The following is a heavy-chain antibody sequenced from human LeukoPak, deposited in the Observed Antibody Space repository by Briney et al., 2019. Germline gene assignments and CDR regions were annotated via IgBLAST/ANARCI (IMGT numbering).Heavy chain of an antibody. CDR3: ASFTTWPGMDV. V-gene: IGHV4-34*01. J-gene: IGHJ6*02. CDR1: GGSFGGYY. D-gene: IGHD3-22*01. Sequence: SETLSLTCAVYGGSFGGYYWSWIRQPPGKGLEWIGEINHSGSTNYNPSLKSRVTISVDTSKNQFSLKLSSVTAADTAVYYCASFTTWPGMDVWGQGTTVTVSS. CDR2: INHSGST.